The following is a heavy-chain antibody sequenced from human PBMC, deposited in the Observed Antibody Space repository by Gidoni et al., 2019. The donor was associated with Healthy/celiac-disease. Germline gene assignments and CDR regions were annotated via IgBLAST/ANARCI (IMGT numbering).Heavy chain of an antibody. Sequence: GLEWVAVISYDGSNKYYADSVKGRFTISRDNSKNTLYLQMNSLRAEDTAVYYCARDMAAERDFGVAGYFAYWGQGTLVTVSS. V-gene: IGHV3-30-3*01. J-gene: IGHJ4*02. CDR2: ISYDGSNK. D-gene: IGHD3-3*01. CDR3: ARDMAAERDFGVAGYFAY.